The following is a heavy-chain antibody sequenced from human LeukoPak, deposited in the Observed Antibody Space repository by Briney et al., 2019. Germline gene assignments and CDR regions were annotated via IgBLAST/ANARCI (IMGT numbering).Heavy chain of an antibody. CDR2: VTNTGNTT. CDR3: ARHRNFGANFAIDY. D-gene: IGHD4/OR15-4a*01. J-gene: IGHJ4*02. CDR1: GFTFSDFA. V-gene: IGHV3-23*01. Sequence: GGSLRLSCAASGFTFSDFAMSWVRQAPGKGLEWVSGVTNTGNTTYYADSVKGRFTISKDNSKSTLHLQLSSLRAEDTAIYFCARHRNFGANFAIDYRGQGTLVTVSS.